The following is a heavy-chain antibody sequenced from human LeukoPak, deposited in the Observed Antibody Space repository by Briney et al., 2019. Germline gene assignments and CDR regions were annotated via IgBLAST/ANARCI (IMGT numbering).Heavy chain of an antibody. CDR2: INKDGSDK. CDR1: GFTVNMYW. J-gene: IGHJ4*02. D-gene: IGHD4-23*01. V-gene: IGHV3-7*01. CDR3: ARDAGYGGNSDY. Sequence: SGGSLRLSCAASGFTVNMYWMTWVRQAPGKGLESVAYINKDGSDKYYVDSVKGRLTLSRDTAKNSLYLQMNSLRAKDTAVYYCARDAGYGGNSDYWGQGTLVTVSS.